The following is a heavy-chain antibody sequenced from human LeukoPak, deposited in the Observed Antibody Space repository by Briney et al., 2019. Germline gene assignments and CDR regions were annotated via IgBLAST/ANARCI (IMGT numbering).Heavy chain of an antibody. CDR2: IRSKANSYAT. V-gene: IGHV3-73*01. D-gene: IGHD3-3*01. CDR3: TTEHYDFRSAPEPFDY. Sequence: GGSLRLSCAASGFTFSGSAMHWVRQASGKGLEWVGRIRSKANSYATAYAASVKGRFTISRDDSKNTAYLQMNSLKTEDTAVYYCTTEHYDFRSAPEPFDYWGQGTLVTVSS. CDR1: GFTFSGSA. J-gene: IGHJ4*02.